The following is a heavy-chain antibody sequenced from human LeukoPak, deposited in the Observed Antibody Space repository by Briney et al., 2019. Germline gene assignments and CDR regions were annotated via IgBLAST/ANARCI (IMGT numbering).Heavy chain of an antibody. CDR3: AKGYSIYF. CDR2: VSGSGAST. Sequence: GGSLRLSCAASGFTFSNSALSWVRQAPGKGLEWVSDVSGSGASTYYADSVKGRFTISRDNSKNTLYLQMNSLRPEDTAVYYCAKGYSIYFGGQGTLVTVSS. J-gene: IGHJ4*02. V-gene: IGHV3-23*01. D-gene: IGHD5/OR15-5a*01. CDR1: GFTFSNSA.